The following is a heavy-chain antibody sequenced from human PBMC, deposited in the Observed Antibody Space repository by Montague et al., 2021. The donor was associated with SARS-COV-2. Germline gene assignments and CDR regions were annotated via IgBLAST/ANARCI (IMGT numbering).Heavy chain of an antibody. V-gene: IGHV4-4*02. Sequence: SETLSLTCAVSGGSISSSNWWSWVRQPPGKGLEWIGDIYHSGSTNYNPSHKSRVTISLDKSKNHFSLKLLSVTAADTAVYYCALPTAGDRFDHWGQGTLVTVSS. J-gene: IGHJ5*02. CDR2: IYHSGST. CDR3: ALPTAGDRFDH. CDR1: GGSISSSNW. D-gene: IGHD2-2*01.